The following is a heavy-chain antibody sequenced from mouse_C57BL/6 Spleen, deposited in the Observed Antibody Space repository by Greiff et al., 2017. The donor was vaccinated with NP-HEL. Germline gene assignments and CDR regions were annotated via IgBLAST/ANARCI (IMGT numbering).Heavy chain of an antibody. CDR2: IYPGSGST. CDR1: GYTFTSYW. V-gene: IGHV1-55*01. CDR3: ARREGFFYAMDY. Sequence: QVQLKQPGAELVKPGASVKMSCKASGYTFTSYWITWVKQRPGQGLEWIGDIYPGSGSTNYNEKFKSKATLTVDTSSSTAYMQLSSLTSEDSAVYYCARREGFFYAMDYWGQGTSVTVSS. J-gene: IGHJ4*01.